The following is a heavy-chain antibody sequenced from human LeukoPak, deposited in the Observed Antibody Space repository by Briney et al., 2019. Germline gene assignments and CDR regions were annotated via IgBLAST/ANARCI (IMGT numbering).Heavy chain of an antibody. J-gene: IGHJ6*02. V-gene: IGHV1-18*01. CDR1: GYTFTSYG. CDR3: ARDIGPERFGEDYGMDV. CDR2: ISAYNGNT. Sequence: ASVKVSCKASGYTFTSYGIIWVRQAPGQGLEWMGWISAYNGNTNYAQKLQGRVTMTTDTSTSTAYMELRSLRSDDTAVYYCARDIGPERFGEDYGMDVWGQGTTVTVSS. D-gene: IGHD3-10*01.